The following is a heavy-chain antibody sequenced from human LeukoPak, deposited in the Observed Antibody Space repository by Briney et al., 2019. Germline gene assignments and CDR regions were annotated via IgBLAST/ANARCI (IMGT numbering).Heavy chain of an antibody. V-gene: IGHV1-18*01. J-gene: IGHJ3*02. Sequence: ASVKVSCKASGYTFASYGISWVRQAPGQGLEWMGWISAYNGNTNYAQKLQGRVTMTTDTSTSTAYMELRSLRSDDTAVYYCASAAIVGAQDAFDIWGQGTMVTVSS. CDR1: GYTFASYG. D-gene: IGHD1-26*01. CDR3: ASAAIVGAQDAFDI. CDR2: ISAYNGNT.